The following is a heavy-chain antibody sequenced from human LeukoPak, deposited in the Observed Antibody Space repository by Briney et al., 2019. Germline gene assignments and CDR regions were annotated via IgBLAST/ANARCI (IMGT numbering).Heavy chain of an antibody. CDR2: ISYDGSNK. D-gene: IGHD3-3*01. CDR3: ARVGPISNYGGLWIGYHPFDY. Sequence: QPGGSLRLSCAASGFTFSSYGMHWVRQAPGKGLEGVAVISYDGSNKYYADSVKGRFTISRDNSKNTLYLQMNSLRAEDTAVYYCARVGPISNYGGLWIGYHPFDYWGQGTLVTVSS. V-gene: IGHV3-30*03. J-gene: IGHJ4*02. CDR1: GFTFSSYG.